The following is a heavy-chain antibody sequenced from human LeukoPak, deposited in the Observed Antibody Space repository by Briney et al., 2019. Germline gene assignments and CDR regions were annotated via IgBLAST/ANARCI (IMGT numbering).Heavy chain of an antibody. CDR3: AREEGEWFGELFLPFNY. Sequence: GASVKVSCKASGYTFTDYYMHWVRQAPGQGLEWMGWINPNSGGTNAQKFQGRVTMTRDTSIDTAYMELSRLRSDDTAVYYCAREEGEWFGELFLPFNYWGQGTLVTVSS. D-gene: IGHD3-10*01. CDR1: GYTFTDYY. V-gene: IGHV1-2*02. CDR2: INPNSGGT. J-gene: IGHJ4*02.